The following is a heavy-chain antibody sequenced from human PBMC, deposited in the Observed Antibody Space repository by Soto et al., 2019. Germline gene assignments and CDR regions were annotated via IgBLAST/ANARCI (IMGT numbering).Heavy chain of an antibody. CDR1: GLTITGKKY. D-gene: IGHD1-1*01. J-gene: IGHJ3*01. CDR3: ATWHEREHAFDV. CDR2: LYDVDGS. Sequence: DVQLVESGGGLIQPGESLRLSCAASGLTITGKKYVAWVRQAPGKGLEWVSALYDVDGSFYADSVTGRFTTSSDSSKTAVYDQMNDLRPDDTAVYYCATWHEREHAFDVWGQGTTVTISS. V-gene: IGHV3-53*01.